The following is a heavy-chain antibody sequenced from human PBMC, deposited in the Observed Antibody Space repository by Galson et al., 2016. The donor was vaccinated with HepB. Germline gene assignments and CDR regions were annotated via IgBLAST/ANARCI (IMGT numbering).Heavy chain of an antibody. V-gene: IGHV3-74*01. CDR1: GFPFSRYW. CDR2: INSDGSST. J-gene: IGHJ3*01. CDR3: ARGGSYINNASDF. Sequence: SLRLSCAASGFPFSRYWIHWVRQAPGKGLVWVSRINSDGSSTSYADSVKGRLTISRDNAKNTVYLQMSSPRAEDTAVYYCARGGSYINNASDFWGQGTMVTVSS. D-gene: IGHD2-2*02.